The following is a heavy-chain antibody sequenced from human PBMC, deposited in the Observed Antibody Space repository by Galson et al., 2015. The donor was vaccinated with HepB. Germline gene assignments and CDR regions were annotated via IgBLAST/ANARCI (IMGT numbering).Heavy chain of an antibody. Sequence: SLRLSCAASGFTLSRHWVSWVRQVPGKGPVWVANIDEDGSGKYYVDSVKGRFTISRDNAKNSLYLQVDSLRVEDTAIYYCARDMPGDHGMVCDYWGQVTLITVSP. V-gene: IGHV3-7*03. J-gene: IGHJ4*02. D-gene: IGHD2-2*01. CDR1: GFTLSRHW. CDR3: ARDMPGDHGMVCDY. CDR2: IDEDGSGK.